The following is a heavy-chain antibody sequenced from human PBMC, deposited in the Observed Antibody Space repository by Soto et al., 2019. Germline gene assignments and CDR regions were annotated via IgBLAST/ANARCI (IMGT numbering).Heavy chain of an antibody. CDR1: GGSISSGGYS. D-gene: IGHD4-17*01. V-gene: IGHV4-30-2*01. CDR3: ARGMTTVTTFDY. J-gene: IGHJ4*02. CDR2: IYHSGST. Sequence: PSETLSLTCSVSGGSISSGGYSWSWIRQPPGKGLESIGYIYHSGSTYHNPSLKSRVTISVDRSKNQFSLKLSSVTAADTAVYYCARGMTTVTTFDYWGQGTLVTVSS.